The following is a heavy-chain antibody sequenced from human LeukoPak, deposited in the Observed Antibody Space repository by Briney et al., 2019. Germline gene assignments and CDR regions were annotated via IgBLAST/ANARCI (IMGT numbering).Heavy chain of an antibody. D-gene: IGHD6-13*01. CDR2: KWYDGSNK. CDR3: ARDLSPSSLYGGTFDY. Sequence: GGSLRLSCAASGFTFSSYGMHWVRQAPGKGLEWVAVKWYDGSNKYYADSVKGRFTISRDNSKNTLYLQMNSLRAEDTAVYYCARDLSPSSLYGGTFDYWGQGTLVTVSS. V-gene: IGHV3-33*01. CDR1: GFTFSSYG. J-gene: IGHJ4*02.